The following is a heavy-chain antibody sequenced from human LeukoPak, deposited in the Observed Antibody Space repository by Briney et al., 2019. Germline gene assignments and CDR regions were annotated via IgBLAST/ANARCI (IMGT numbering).Heavy chain of an antibody. Sequence: ASVKVSCKASGYTFTSYHMHWVRQAPGQGLEWMGIINPSGGSTSYAQKFQGRVTMTRDTSTSTVYMELSSLRSEDTAVYYCARGPQWLVISPPPDYWGQGTLVTVSS. V-gene: IGHV1-46*01. CDR2: INPSGGST. CDR3: ARGPQWLVISPPPDY. CDR1: GYTFTSYH. J-gene: IGHJ4*02. D-gene: IGHD6-19*01.